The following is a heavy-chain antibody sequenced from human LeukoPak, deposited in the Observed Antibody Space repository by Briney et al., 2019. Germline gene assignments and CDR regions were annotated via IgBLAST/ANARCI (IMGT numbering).Heavy chain of an antibody. V-gene: IGHV3-9*01. D-gene: IGHD2-21*02. J-gene: IGHJ4*02. Sequence: GRSLRLSCAASGFTFDDCAMHWVRQLPGKGLEWVSGITCIGHIVGYVEYVKGRFTVSRDNAKNTQYLQMSSLRPENTALYFCARTGAGDCCFDWWGQGTLVTVSS. CDR3: ARTGAGDCCFDW. CDR2: ITCIGHIV. CDR1: GFTFDDCA.